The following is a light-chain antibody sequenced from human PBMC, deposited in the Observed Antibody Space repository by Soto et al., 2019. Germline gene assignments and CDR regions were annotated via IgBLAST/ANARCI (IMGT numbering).Light chain of an antibody. CDR3: QQYGSSPTWT. J-gene: IGKJ1*01. CDR1: QYIGSAV. CDR2: GAS. V-gene: IGKV3-20*01. Sequence: EVVLTQSPATLSVSPGDRATLSCRASQYIGSAVAWYHQRSGQAPRLLIYGASTRATGIPDRFSGSGSGTDFTLTISRLEPEDSAVYYCQQYGSSPTWTFGQGTKVEIK.